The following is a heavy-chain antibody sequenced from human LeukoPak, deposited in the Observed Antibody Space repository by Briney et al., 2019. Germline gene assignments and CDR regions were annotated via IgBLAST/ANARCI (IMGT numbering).Heavy chain of an antibody. CDR1: GFTFNSYA. CDR2: ISASGGTT. V-gene: IGHV3-23*01. CDR3: AKEPREYCSSTSCPNWFDS. J-gene: IGHJ5*01. Sequence: GGSLRLACAASGFTFNSYAMSWVRQAPGKGLEWVSAISASGGTTYYADSVKGRFTISRDNSENTLFLHMNSLRAEDTAVYYCAKEPREYCSSTSCPNWFDSAGQGTLVTVSS. D-gene: IGHD2-2*01.